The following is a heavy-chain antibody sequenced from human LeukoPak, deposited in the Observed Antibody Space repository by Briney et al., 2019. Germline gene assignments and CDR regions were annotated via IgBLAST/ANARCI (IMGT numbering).Heavy chain of an antibody. D-gene: IGHD7-27*01. CDR1: GYTFTGYY. CDR2: INPNSGGT. V-gene: IGHV1-2*02. CDR3: ARPRTWGPQRADAFDI. Sequence: ASVKVSCKASGYTFTGYYMHWVRQAPGQGLEWMGWINPNSGGTNSAQKFQGRVTMTRDTSISTAYMELSRLRSDGTAVYYCARPRTWGPQRADAFDIWGQGTMITVSS. J-gene: IGHJ3*02.